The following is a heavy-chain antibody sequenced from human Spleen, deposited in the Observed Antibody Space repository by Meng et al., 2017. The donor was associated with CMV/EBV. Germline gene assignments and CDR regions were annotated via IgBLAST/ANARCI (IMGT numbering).Heavy chain of an antibody. CDR2: ISSSSSTI. Sequence: GESLKISCAASGFTFSSYSMNWVRQAPGKGLEWVSYISSSSSTIYYADSVKGRFTISRDNAKNSLYLQMNSLRAEDTAVYYCAKDKYSSGWYGFDYWGQGTLVTVSS. J-gene: IGHJ4*02. D-gene: IGHD6-19*01. CDR3: AKDKYSSGWYGFDY. CDR1: GFTFSSYS. V-gene: IGHV3-48*04.